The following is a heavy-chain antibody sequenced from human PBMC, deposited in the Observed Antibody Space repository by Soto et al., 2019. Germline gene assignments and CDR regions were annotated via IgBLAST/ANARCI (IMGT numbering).Heavy chain of an antibody. CDR2: ISYDESLT. CDR3: ARGIAARGYGMDV. J-gene: IGHJ6*02. V-gene: IGHV3-74*01. Sequence: EVQLVESGGGLVQPGASLRLSCAASGFTFSNYWMHWVRQVPGKGLEWVSRISYDESLTGYAASVKGRFTISKDSAKNTLYLQMNSLRAEATAMYYCARGIAARGYGMDVWGQGTTVTVSS. D-gene: IGHD6-6*01. CDR1: GFTFSNYW.